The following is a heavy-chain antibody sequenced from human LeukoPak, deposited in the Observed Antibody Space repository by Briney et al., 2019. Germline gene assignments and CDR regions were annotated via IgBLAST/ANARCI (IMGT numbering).Heavy chain of an antibody. J-gene: IGHJ4*02. CDR3: ARDKSGTTQGDSDY. CDR2: IDPSGGSR. Sequence: ASVKVSCKASGYTFTRYYIHWVRQAPGQGLEWMGIIDPSGGSRSYAQKFQGRVTITRDTSTGTVYMELSSLRSEDTAVYYCARDKSGTTQGDSDYWGQGTLVTVSS. CDR1: GYTFTRYY. V-gene: IGHV1-46*01. D-gene: IGHD1-1*01.